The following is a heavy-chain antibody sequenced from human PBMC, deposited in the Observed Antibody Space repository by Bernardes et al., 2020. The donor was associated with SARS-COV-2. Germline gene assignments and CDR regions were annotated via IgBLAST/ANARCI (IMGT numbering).Heavy chain of an antibody. J-gene: IGHJ4*02. Sequence: GGSLRLSCAASGFTFSSYGMHWVRQAPGKGLEWVAVIWYDGSNKYYADSVKGRFTISRDNSKNTLYLQMNSLRAEDTAVYYCARDFIVGETQGGYWGQGTLVTVSS. CDR1: GFTFSSYG. V-gene: IGHV3-33*01. CDR2: IWYDGSNK. D-gene: IGHD2-21*02. CDR3: ARDFIVGETQGGY.